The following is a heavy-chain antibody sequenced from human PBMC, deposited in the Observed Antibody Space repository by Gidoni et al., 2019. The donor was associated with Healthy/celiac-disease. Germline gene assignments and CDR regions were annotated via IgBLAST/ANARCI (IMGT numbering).Heavy chain of an antibody. V-gene: IGHV3-53*01. J-gene: IGHJ3*02. CDR3: ARGIAVAGTRDDAFDI. CDR2: IYSGGST. Sequence: EVQLVESGGGLIQPGGSLRLSCAASGFPVSSNYMSWVRQAPGKGLEWVSVIYSGGSTYYADSVKGRFTISRDNSKNTLYLQMNSLRAEDTAVYYCARGIAVAGTRDDAFDIWGQGTMVTVSS. D-gene: IGHD6-19*01. CDR1: GFPVSSNY.